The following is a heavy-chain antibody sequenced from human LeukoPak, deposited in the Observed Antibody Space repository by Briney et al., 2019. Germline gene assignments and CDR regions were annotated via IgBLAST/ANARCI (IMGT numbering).Heavy chain of an antibody. Sequence: GGSLRLSCAASGFTFSSYWMSWVRQAPGKGLEWVANIKQDGSEKYYVDSVKGRFTISRDNAKNSLYLQMNSLRAEDTAVYYCASLFGHTIFGVVIQYFQHWGQGTLVTVSS. CDR1: GFTFSSYW. V-gene: IGHV3-7*01. D-gene: IGHD3-3*01. J-gene: IGHJ1*01. CDR3: ASLFGHTIFGVVIQYFQH. CDR2: IKQDGSEK.